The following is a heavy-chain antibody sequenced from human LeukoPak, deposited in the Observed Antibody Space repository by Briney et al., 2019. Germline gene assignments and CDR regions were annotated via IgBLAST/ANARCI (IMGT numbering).Heavy chain of an antibody. CDR3: ARRLLPSGSGKEFDP. J-gene: IGHJ5*02. V-gene: IGHV3-11*01. D-gene: IGHD3-10*01. CDR1: GFTFSDYY. CDR2: ISGSGSAI. Sequence: PGGSLSLSCAASGFTFSDYYMTWIRQAPGKGLEWVSYISGSGSAIYYADSVKDRFTISRDNAKNSLYLQMNSLRAEYTAVYYCARRLLPSGSGKEFDPWGQGTLVTVSS.